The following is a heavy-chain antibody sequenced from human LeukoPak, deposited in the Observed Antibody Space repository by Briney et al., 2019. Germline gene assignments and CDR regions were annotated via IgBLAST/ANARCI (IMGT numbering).Heavy chain of an antibody. V-gene: IGHV4-38-2*01. CDR1: NYSITSGYF. J-gene: IGHJ4*02. D-gene: IGHD3-22*01. Sequence: SETLSLTCAVSNYSITSGYFWGWIRQPPGKGLEWIASIYHSGTTYYNPSLRNRVTLFVDTSKNQFSLKLTSLTAADTAVYYCAGGGVFHDSDGYSFDYWGQGTLVTVSS. CDR3: AGGGVFHDSDGYSFDY. CDR2: IYHSGTT.